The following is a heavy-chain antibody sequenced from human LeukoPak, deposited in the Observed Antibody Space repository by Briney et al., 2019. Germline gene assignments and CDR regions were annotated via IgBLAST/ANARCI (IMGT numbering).Heavy chain of an antibody. D-gene: IGHD2-8*01. J-gene: IGHJ1*01. Sequence: SETLSLTCTVSGGSISSGGYYWCWIRQHPGKGLEWIGYIYYSGSTYYNPSLKSRVTISVDTSKNQFSLKLSSVTAADTVVYYCARIPRYCTNGVCVQHWGQGTLVTVSS. CDR1: GGSISSGGYY. CDR3: ARIPRYCTNGVCVQH. CDR2: IYYSGST. V-gene: IGHV4-31*03.